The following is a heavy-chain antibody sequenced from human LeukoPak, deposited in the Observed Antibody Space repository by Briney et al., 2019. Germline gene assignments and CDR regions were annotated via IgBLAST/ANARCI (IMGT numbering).Heavy chain of an antibody. J-gene: IGHJ4*02. V-gene: IGHV4-59*01. D-gene: IGHD3-22*01. CDR3: ARARHYYDSSGYYQTNPYYFDY. CDR1: GGPIRSDY. CDR2: IYYSGST. Sequence: SETLSLTCSVSGGPIRSDYWSWIRQPPGKGLEWIGYIYYSGSTNYNPSLKSRVTISVDTSKNQFSLKLSSVTAADTAAYYCARARHYYDSSGYYQTNPYYFDYWGQGTLVTVSS.